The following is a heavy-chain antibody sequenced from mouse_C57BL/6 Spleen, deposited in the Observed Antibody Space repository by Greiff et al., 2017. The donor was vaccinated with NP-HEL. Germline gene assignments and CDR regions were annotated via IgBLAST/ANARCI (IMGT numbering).Heavy chain of an antibody. CDR1: GFTFSDYY. D-gene: IGHD1-1*01. V-gene: IGHV5-12*01. CDR2: ISNGGGST. J-gene: IGHJ4*01. Sequence: DVHLVESGGGLVQPGGSLKLSCAASGFTFSDYYMYWVRQTPEKRLEWVAYISNGGGSTYYPDTVKGRFTISRDNAKNTLYLQMSRLKSEDTAMYYCARRIYYGSSYYAMDYWCQGTSVTVSS. CDR3: ARRIYYGSSYYAMDY.